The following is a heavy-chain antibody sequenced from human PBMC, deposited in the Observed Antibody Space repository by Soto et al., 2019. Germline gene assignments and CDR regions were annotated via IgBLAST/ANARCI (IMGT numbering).Heavy chain of an antibody. CDR3: ARSPGVLRFLEWSINWFDP. V-gene: IGHV1-18*01. J-gene: IGHJ5*02. D-gene: IGHD3-3*01. CDR1: GYTFTSYG. Sequence: ASVKVSCKTSGYTFTSYGISWVRQAPGQGLEWMGWISAYNGNTNYAQKLQGRVTMTTDTSTSTAYMELRSLRSDDTAVYYCARSPGVLRFLEWSINWFDPWGQGTLVTVSS. CDR2: ISAYNGNT.